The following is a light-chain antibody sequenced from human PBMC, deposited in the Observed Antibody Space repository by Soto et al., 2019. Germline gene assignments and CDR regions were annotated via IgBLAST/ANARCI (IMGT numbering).Light chain of an antibody. CDR2: EVT. CDR3: STYTDNMPYV. V-gene: IGLV2-14*01. CDR1: SSDVGGYNY. J-gene: IGLJ1*01. Sequence: QSALTQPASVSGSPGQSITISCTGTSSDVGGYNYVSWYQQLPGKAPKLMIYEVTNRPSGVSSRFSGSKSGNTASLTISGLQAEDEADYYCSTYTDNMPYVFGTGTKVTVL.